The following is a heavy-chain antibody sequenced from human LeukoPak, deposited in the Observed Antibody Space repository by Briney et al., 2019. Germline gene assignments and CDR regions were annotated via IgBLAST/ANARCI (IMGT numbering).Heavy chain of an antibody. Sequence: SETLSLTCTVSGDSISAYYWSWIRQPAGKGLEWIGHIYTSGSANYNPSLKSRVTMSVDTSKNQFSLKLNSVTAADTAVYYCARAGVGATVTDYWGQGTLVTVSS. D-gene: IGHD1-26*01. CDR1: GDSISAYY. CDR3: ARAGVGATVTDY. J-gene: IGHJ4*02. CDR2: IYTSGSA. V-gene: IGHV4-4*07.